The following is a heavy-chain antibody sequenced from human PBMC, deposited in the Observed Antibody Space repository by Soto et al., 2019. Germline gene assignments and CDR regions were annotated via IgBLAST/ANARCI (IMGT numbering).Heavy chain of an antibody. CDR3: ARGRYGDY. CDR1: GYTFTIYG. J-gene: IGHJ4*02. Sequence: QVHLVQSGAEVKKPGASVKVSCKASGYTFTIYGITWVRQAPGQGLEWMGWISAHNGNTDYAQKLQGRVIVTRDTSTSTAYMELRSLRSDDTAVYYCARGRYGDYWGQGALVTVSS. D-gene: IGHD1-1*01. V-gene: IGHV1-18*01. CDR2: ISAHNGNT.